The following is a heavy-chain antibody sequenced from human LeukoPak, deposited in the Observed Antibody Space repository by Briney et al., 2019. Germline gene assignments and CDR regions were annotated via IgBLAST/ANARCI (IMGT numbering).Heavy chain of an antibody. V-gene: IGHV1-69*04. D-gene: IGHD5-24*01. CDR3: AIRSWLLPG. CDR2: IIPTTGLA. J-gene: IGHJ4*02. CDR1: GGTFSNLA. Sequence: EASVKVSCKASGGTFSNLAISWVRQAPGQGLEWMGRIIPTTGLANYAQKFQGRVTITADKSTSTAYMDLSSLRSEDTAVYSCAIRSWLLPGWGQGTRVTVSS.